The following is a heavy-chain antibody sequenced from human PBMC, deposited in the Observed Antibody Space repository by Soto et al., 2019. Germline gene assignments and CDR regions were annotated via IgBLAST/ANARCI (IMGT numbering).Heavy chain of an antibody. D-gene: IGHD2-21*02. V-gene: IGHV2-26*01. Sequence: QVTLKESGPVLVKLTETLTLTCTVSGFSLSNARMGVSWIRQPPGKALEWLAHIFSNDEKSYSTSLKSRLTISKDTSKSQVVLTMTNMDPVDTATYYCARIGTAYCGGDCYSWGQGTLVTVSS. J-gene: IGHJ5*02. CDR1: GFSLSNARMG. CDR2: IFSNDEK. CDR3: ARIGTAYCGGDCYS.